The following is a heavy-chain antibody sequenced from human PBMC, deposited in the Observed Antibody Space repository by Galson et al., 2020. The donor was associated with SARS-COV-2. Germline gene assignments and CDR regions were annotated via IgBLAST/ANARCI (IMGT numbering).Heavy chain of an antibody. Sequence: GESLKISCKASGYTFSNYWIAWVRQMPGKGPEWMGIIYPDDYDTRYSPSFQGQVTISAARSISTAYLQWSSLKASDTAMYYCAKVLVPPAKALTGYYFGMDVWGQGTKVTVSS. J-gene: IGHJ6*02. CDR2: IYPDDYDT. CDR1: GYTFSNYW. CDR3: AKVLVPPAKALTGYYFGMDV. D-gene: IGHD3-9*01. V-gene: IGHV5-51*01.